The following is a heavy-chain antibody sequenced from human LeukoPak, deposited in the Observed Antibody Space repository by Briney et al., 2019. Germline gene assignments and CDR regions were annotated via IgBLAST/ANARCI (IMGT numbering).Heavy chain of an antibody. D-gene: IGHD4-17*01. V-gene: IGHV1-8*03. CDR1: GYTFTDYD. J-gene: IGHJ3*01. CDR3: ARGDFGETNTAFDV. CDR2: INPNSAGT. Sequence: ASVKVSCKTSGYTFTDYDVHWVRQAPGQGLEWMGWINPNSAGTNYAQRLQGRVTFTRDTSLSIAYMELSSLTSEDVAVYFCARGDFGETNTAFDVWGQGTLVAVSS.